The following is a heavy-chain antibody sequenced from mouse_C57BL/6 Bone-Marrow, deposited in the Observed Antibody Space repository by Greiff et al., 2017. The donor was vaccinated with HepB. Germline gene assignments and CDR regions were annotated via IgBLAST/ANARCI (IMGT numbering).Heavy chain of an antibody. CDR3: ARHLNWCYAMDY. CDR1: GFSLTSYG. D-gene: IGHD4-1*01. CDR2: IWSDGST. Sequence: QVQLKQSGPGLVAPSQSLSITCTVSGFSLTSYGVHWVRQPPGKGLEWLVVIWSDGSTTYNSALKSRLSISKDNSKSQVFLKMNSLQTDDTAMYYCARHLNWCYAMDYWGQGTSVTVSS. V-gene: IGHV2-6-1*01. J-gene: IGHJ4*01.